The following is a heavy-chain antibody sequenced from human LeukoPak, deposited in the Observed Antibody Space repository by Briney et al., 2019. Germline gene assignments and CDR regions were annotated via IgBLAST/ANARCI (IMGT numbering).Heavy chain of an antibody. J-gene: IGHJ4*01. CDR1: GFTFTDYW. V-gene: IGHV3-7*01. Sequence: GGSLRLSCAVYGFTFTDYWMSWVRPAPGKGLEWVASIRQDGGEKYYVDSVKGRFTISRDNAKNSLYLQMSSLRAEDTAVYYCARDGTAPRLYFDLWGQGTLVAVSS. CDR2: IRQDGGEK. D-gene: IGHD6-6*01. CDR3: ARDGTAPRLYFDL.